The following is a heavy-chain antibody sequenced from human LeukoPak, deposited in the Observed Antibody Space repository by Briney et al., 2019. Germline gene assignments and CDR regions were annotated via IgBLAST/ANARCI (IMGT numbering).Heavy chain of an antibody. Sequence: GGSLRLSCAASGFTFSSYSMNWVRQAPGKGLEWVSSISSSSSYIYYADSVKGRFTISRVNAKNSLYLQMNSLRAEDTAVYYCARDSDSSGWLDYYMDVWGKGTTVTISS. CDR2: ISSSSSYI. V-gene: IGHV3-21*01. D-gene: IGHD6-19*01. CDR3: ARDSDSSGWLDYYMDV. J-gene: IGHJ6*03. CDR1: GFTFSSYS.